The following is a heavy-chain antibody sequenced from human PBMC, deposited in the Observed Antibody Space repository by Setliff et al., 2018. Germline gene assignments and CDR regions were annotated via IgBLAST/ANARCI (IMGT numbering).Heavy chain of an antibody. CDR3: ARAFTYYNFWSGYGYGMDV. CDR1: GDSISSGSYY. V-gene: IGHV4-61*09. J-gene: IGHJ6*02. D-gene: IGHD3-3*01. CDR2: FHTGGST. Sequence: PSETLSLTCTVSGDSISSGSYYWTWIRQPAGKGLEWVGHFHTGGSTNYNRSLRSRVSISVDTSKNQFSLKLSSMTAADTAVYYCARAFTYYNFWSGYGYGMDVWGQGTTVTVSS.